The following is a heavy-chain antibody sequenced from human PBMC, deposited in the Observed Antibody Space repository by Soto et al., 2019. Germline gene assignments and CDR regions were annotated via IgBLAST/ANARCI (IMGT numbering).Heavy chain of an antibody. V-gene: IGHV1-69*13. Sequence: AASVKVSCKASGGTFSSYAISWVRQAPGQGLEWMGGIIPIFGTANYAQKFQGRVTITADESTSTAYMELSSLRSEDTAVYYCARDSARGTDAFDIWGQGTMVTVSS. D-gene: IGHD5-18*01. CDR1: GGTFSSYA. J-gene: IGHJ3*02. CDR3: ARDSARGTDAFDI. CDR2: IIPIFGTA.